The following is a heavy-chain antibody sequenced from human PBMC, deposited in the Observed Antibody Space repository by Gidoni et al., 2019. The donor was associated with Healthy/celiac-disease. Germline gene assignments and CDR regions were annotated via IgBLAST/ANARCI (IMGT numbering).Heavy chain of an antibody. CDR3: ARDGYSSGTFDY. J-gene: IGHJ4*02. Sequence: EVQLVESGGGLIQPGGSLRLSCAASRFTVSSNYMSWVRLAPGKGLEWVSVIYSGGSTYYADSVKGRINISRDNSKNTLYLQMNSLRAEDTAVYYCARDGYSSGTFDYWGQGTLVTVSS. D-gene: IGHD6-19*01. V-gene: IGHV3-53*01. CDR2: IYSGGST. CDR1: RFTVSSNY.